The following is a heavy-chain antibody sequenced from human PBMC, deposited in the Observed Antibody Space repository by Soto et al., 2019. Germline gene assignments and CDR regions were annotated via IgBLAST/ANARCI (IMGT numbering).Heavy chain of an antibody. Sequence: GASVKVSCKASGYTFTSYGISWVRQAPGQGLEWMGWISAYNGNTNYAQKLQGRVTMTTDTSTSTAYMELRSLRSDDTAVYYCARSYGDYPLTNYYYGMDGWGQGTTVTVSS. CDR3: ARSYGDYPLTNYYYGMDG. CDR2: ISAYNGNT. V-gene: IGHV1-18*01. J-gene: IGHJ6*02. D-gene: IGHD4-17*01. CDR1: GYTFTSYG.